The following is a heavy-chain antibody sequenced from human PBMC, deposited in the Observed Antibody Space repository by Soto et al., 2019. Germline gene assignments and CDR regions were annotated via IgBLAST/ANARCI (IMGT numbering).Heavy chain of an antibody. CDR3: VKGNQLLRYYFEY. CDR1: GCTFSNFS. Sequence: PGGSLRLSCSVSGCTFSNFSMHWVRQAPGKGLEYVSGITSNGDNTYHADSVQGRFTISRDNSKSTLYLQMTSLRVEDTAVYYCVKGNQLLRYYFEYWGRGALVTVSS. J-gene: IGHJ4*02. V-gene: IGHV3-64D*06. D-gene: IGHD2-2*01. CDR2: ITSNGDNT.